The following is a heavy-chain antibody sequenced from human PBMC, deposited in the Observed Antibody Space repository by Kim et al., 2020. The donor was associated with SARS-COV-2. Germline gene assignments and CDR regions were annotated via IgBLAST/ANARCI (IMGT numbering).Heavy chain of an antibody. D-gene: IGHD1-20*01. V-gene: IGHV3-23*01. CDR3: VKDLLRYYFDK. J-gene: IGHJ4*02. CDR1: GFTFSSYA. Sequence: GGSLRLSCAASGFTFSSYAMSWVRQAPGKGLEWVSAISGNAGTTYYADSVKGRFTISRDNSKGTLYLQMNSLRVEDTAVYYCVKDLLRYYFDKWGQGTLVTVSS. CDR2: ISGNAGTT.